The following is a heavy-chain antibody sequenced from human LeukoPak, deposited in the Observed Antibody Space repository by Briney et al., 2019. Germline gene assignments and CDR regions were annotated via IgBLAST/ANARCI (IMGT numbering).Heavy chain of an antibody. CDR1: GFTVRSSY. CDR3: AKGTYGSGTYGSIDY. Sequence: GGSLRLSCAASGFTVRSSYMSWVRQAPGKGLEWVSTIRGSGDITYYADSVKGRFTISRDNSKNTLYLQMNSLRAEDTAVYYCAKGTYGSGTYGSIDYWGQGTLVTVSS. J-gene: IGHJ4*02. CDR2: IRGSGDIT. D-gene: IGHD3-10*01. V-gene: IGHV3-23*01.